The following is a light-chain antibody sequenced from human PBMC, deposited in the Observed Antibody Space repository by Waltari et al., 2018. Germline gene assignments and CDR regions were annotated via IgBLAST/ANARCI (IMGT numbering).Light chain of an antibody. CDR1: RSNIGAGSH. V-gene: IGLV1-40*01. Sequence: SVLTQPPSVSGAPGQRVTISCTGRRSNIGAGSHLHWYQHLPGTAPKTLICDYTIGPSGLPDRFSGSISGTSASRDIIGLQAEDEAEYFCQAYDVRLRAVVFGGWTKLTGL. CDR2: DYT. J-gene: IGLJ2*01. CDR3: QAYDVRLRAVV.